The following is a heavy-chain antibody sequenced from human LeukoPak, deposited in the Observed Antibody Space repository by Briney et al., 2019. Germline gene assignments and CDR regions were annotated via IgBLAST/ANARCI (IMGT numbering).Heavy chain of an antibody. CDR2: ISYDGSNK. Sequence: GRSLRLSCAASGFTISSYGMHWVRQAPGKGLEWVAVISYDGSNKYYADSVKGRFTISRDNSKNTLYLQMNSLRAEDTAVYYCAKDQYYYDSSGYYMPDYWGQGTLVTVSS. V-gene: IGHV3-30*18. CDR1: GFTISSYG. J-gene: IGHJ4*02. D-gene: IGHD3-22*01. CDR3: AKDQYYYDSSGYYMPDY.